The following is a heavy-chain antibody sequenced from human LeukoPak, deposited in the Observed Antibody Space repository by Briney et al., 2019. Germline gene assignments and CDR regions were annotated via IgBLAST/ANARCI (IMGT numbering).Heavy chain of an antibody. V-gene: IGHV4-34*01. Sequence: PSETLSLTCAVYGGSFSGYYWSWIRQPPGKGLEWIGEINHSGSTNYNPSPKSRVTISVDTSKNQFSLKLSSVTAADTAVYYCARLRLGYCSSTSCYEVMDVWGQGTTVTVSS. CDR2: INHSGST. D-gene: IGHD2-2*01. CDR3: ARLRLGYCSSTSCYEVMDV. CDR1: GGSFSGYY. J-gene: IGHJ6*02.